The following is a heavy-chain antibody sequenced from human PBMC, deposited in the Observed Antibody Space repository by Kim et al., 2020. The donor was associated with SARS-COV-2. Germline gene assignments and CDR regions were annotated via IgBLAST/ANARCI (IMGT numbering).Heavy chain of an antibody. J-gene: IGHJ4*02. CDR1: GYTLTNYA. D-gene: IGHD3-22*01. CDR3: ARDFEFYYDVGQDWKRKREPFLDH. CDR2: INTNSGQP. Sequence: ASVKVSCKASGYTLTNYAMNWVRQAPGQRLEWMGWINTNSGQPTYARGFTGRFVFSLDTSVSAAYLQITNLQTNDTAVYYCARDFEFYYDVGQDWKRKREPFLDHWGQGTLVTVSS. V-gene: IGHV7-4-1*02.